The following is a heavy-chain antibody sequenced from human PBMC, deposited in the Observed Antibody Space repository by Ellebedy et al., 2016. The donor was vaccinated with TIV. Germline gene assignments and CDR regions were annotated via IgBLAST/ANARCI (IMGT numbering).Heavy chain of an antibody. CDR1: GGSFSGYY. CDR3: ARDSGSESTDFDY. J-gene: IGHJ4*02. V-gene: IGHV4-34*01. D-gene: IGHD1-26*01. Sequence: SETLSLTCAVYGGSFSGYYWSWIRQPPGKGLEWIGEINHSGSTNYNPSLKSRVTISVDTSKNQFSLKLSSVTAADTAVYYCARDSGSESTDFDYWGQGTLVTVSS. CDR2: INHSGST.